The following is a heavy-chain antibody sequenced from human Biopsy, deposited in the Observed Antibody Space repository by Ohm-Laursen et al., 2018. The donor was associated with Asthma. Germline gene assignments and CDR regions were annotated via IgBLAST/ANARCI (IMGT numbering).Heavy chain of an antibody. D-gene: IGHD2-21*01. CDR1: GFSFDNYF. J-gene: IGHJ4*02. V-gene: IGHV1-46*02. Sequence: ASVKVSCKASGFSFDNYFMHWVRQAPGQGLEWMGIINPSGAGTRYAEKFRGRLIVTRDASTRTAFMDLRSLRSDDTAIYFCARSFVLGIPDYWGQGTLVTVSS. CDR3: ARSFVLGIPDY. CDR2: INPSGAGT.